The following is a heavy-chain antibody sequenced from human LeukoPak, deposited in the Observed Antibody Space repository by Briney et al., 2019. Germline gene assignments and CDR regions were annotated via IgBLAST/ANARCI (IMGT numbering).Heavy chain of an antibody. CDR3: AGTDCTSTSCYGEYYYYYGMDV. D-gene: IGHD2-2*01. J-gene: IGHJ6*02. Sequence: ASVKVSCKASGYTFISYAIHWVRQAPGQRLEWMGWINAGNGNTKYSQKFQGRVTIIRDTSASIVYMELSSLRSEDTAVYYCAGTDCTSTSCYGEYYYYYGMDVWGQGTTVTAS. CDR2: INAGNGNT. CDR1: GYTFISYA. V-gene: IGHV1-3*01.